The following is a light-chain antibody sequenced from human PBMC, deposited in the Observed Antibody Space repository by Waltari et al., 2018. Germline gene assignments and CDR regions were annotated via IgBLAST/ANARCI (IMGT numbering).Light chain of an antibody. CDR3: QQYDSFLLT. Sequence: DIQMTQSPSTLSASVGDRFTITCRASQSISSWLAWYQQKPGKAPKLLIYKASSLESGVPSRFSGSGSGTEFTLTISNLQPDDFASYYCQQYDSFLLTFGGGTKVEIK. V-gene: IGKV1-5*03. CDR1: QSISSW. J-gene: IGKJ4*01. CDR2: KAS.